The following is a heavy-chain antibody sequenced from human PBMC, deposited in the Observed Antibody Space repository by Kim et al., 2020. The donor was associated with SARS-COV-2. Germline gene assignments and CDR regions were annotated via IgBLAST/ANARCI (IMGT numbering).Heavy chain of an antibody. Sequence: GGSLRLSCAASGFTVSSNYMSWVRQAPGKGLEWVSVIYSGGSTYYADSVKGRFTISRDNSKNTLYLQMNSLRAEDTAVYYCARETHSSSWPPHYYYGMDVWGQGTTVTVSS. V-gene: IGHV3-66*01. CDR3: ARETHSSSWPPHYYYGMDV. CDR1: GFTVSSNY. CDR2: IYSGGST. J-gene: IGHJ6*02. D-gene: IGHD6-13*01.